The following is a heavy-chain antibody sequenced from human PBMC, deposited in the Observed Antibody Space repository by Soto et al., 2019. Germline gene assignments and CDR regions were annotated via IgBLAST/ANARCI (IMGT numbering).Heavy chain of an antibody. CDR2: IGGLDDNI. CDR3: ARRGGSPHHLDY. V-gene: IGHV3-23*01. D-gene: IGHD1-26*01. J-gene: IGHJ4*01. Sequence: EVQLLESGGGLVQPGGSLRLSCAASGFTFNIYAMNWVRQAPGKGLEWVSAIGGLDDNIYYADSVEGRFTISRDDAKNTLYLQLNSLGADDTAVYFCARRGGSPHHLDYWGRGALVTVSS. CDR1: GFTFNIYA.